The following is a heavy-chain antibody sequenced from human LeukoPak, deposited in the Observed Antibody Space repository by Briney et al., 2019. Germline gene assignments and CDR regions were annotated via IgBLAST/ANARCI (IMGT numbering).Heavy chain of an antibody. J-gene: IGHJ5*02. CDR2: INNDGSSS. Sequence: GGSLRLSCAASGFTFSSYWMHWVRQAPGKGLVWVSRINNDGSSSSYADSVKGRFTISRDNAKNTLYLQMNSLRAEDTAVYYCARPTKEGSSWYWWFDPWGQGTLVTVSS. CDR1: GFTFSSYW. D-gene: IGHD6-13*01. V-gene: IGHV3-74*01. CDR3: ARPTKEGSSWYWWFDP.